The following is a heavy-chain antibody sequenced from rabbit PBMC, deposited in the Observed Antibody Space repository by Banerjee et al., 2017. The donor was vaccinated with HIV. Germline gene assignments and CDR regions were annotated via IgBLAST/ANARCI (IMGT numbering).Heavy chain of an antibody. CDR1: GFTISSRYY. V-gene: IGHV1S45*01. CDR2: IYTGSSGRT. D-gene: IGHD6-1*01. J-gene: IGHJ4*01. CDR3: ARGYDGYGWNFGL. Sequence: QEQLEESGGGLVQPEGSLTLTCTASGFTISSRYYMCWVRQAPGKGLEWIACIYTGSSGRTDYASWAKGRFTISKTSSTTVTLQMTSLTAADTATYLCARGYDGYGWNFGLWGPGTLVTVS.